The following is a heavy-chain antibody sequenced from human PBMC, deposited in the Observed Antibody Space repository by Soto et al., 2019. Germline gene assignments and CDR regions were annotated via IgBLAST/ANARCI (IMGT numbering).Heavy chain of an antibody. D-gene: IGHD1-1*01. CDR3: ARRDWNGGYCDF. Sequence: PVGSLRLSCAASGFTFSSYWMHWVRQVPGKGLVWVSRISGDGSSTNYADFAKGRFTISRDNAKNTVYLQMNSLRVEDTAVYYCARRDWNGGYCDFWGQGILVTVSS. J-gene: IGHJ4*02. CDR1: GFTFSSYW. V-gene: IGHV3-74*01. CDR2: ISGDGSST.